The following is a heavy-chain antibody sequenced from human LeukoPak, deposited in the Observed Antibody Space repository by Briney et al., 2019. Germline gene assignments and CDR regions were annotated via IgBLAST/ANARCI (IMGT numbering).Heavy chain of an antibody. CDR1: GGSISSYY. J-gene: IGHJ5*02. V-gene: IGHV4-4*07. CDR3: ARDGRFGELFP. CDR2: IYTSGST. D-gene: IGHD3-10*01. Sequence: SETLSLTCTVSGGSISSYYWSWIRQPAGKGLEWIGRIYTSGSTNYSPSLKSRVTMSVGTSKNQFSLKLSSVTAADTAVYYCARDGRFGELFPWGQGTLVIVSS.